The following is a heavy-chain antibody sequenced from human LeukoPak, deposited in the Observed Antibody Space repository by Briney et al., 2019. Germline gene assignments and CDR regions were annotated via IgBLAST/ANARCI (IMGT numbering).Heavy chain of an antibody. Sequence: GGSLRLSCAASGFTFSSYGMHWVRQAPGKGLEWVAVISYDGSNKYYADSVKGRFTISRDNPKNTLYLQMNSLRAEDTAVYYCAKGRGSSWVDYWGQGTLVTVSS. J-gene: IGHJ4*02. V-gene: IGHV3-30*18. CDR3: AKGRGSSWVDY. CDR2: ISYDGSNK. CDR1: GFTFSSYG. D-gene: IGHD6-13*01.